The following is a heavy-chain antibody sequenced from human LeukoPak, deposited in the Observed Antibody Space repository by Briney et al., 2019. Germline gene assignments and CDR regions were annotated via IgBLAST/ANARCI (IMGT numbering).Heavy chain of an antibody. V-gene: IGHV4-34*01. CDR2: INHSGST. Sequence: PSETLSLTCAVYGGSFSGYYWSWIRQPPGKGLEWIGEINHSGSTNYNPSLKSRVTISVDTSKNQFSLKLSSVTAADTAVYYCASDGHSSGWWRPKTLAYWGQGTLVTVSS. CDR1: GGSFSGYY. J-gene: IGHJ4*02. D-gene: IGHD6-19*01. CDR3: ASDGHSSGWWRPKTLAY.